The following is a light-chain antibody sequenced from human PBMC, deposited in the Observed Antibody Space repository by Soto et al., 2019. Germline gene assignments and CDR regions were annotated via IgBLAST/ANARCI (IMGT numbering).Light chain of an antibody. CDR3: QQYGSSPQT. CDR1: QSVSSSY. J-gene: IGKJ1*01. V-gene: IGKV3-20*01. CDR2: GAS. Sequence: QSPGTLSLSPGERATLSCRASQSVSSSYLAWYQQKPGQAPRLLIYGASSRATGIPDRFSGSGSGTDFTLTISRLEPEDFAVYYCQQYGSSPQTFGQGTKVDI.